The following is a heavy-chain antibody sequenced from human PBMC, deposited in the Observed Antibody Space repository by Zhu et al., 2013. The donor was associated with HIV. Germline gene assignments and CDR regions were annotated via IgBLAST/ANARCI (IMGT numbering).Heavy chain of an antibody. J-gene: IGHJ4*02. V-gene: IGHV1-18*01. CDR2: ISGNNDDA. CDR1: GYTFTNYG. Sequence: KTPGASVKVSCKTSGYTFTNYGISWVRQAPGQGLEWMGWISGNNDDANIVQRFQGRVTMTTDTSTTTAYMELRSLRSDDTAVFYCARDYYSDYVFDYWGQGTLVTVSS. CDR3: ARDYYSDYVFDY. D-gene: IGHD4-17*01.